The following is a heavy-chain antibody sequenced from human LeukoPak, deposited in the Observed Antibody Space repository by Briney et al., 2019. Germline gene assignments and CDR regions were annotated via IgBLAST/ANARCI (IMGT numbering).Heavy chain of an antibody. CDR3: ARDRRGDVEYYFDY. CDR2: ISYDGSNK. CDR1: GFTFSSYA. J-gene: IGHJ4*02. Sequence: QTGGSLRLSCAASGFTFSSYAMSWVRQAPGKGLEWVAVISYDGSNKYYADSVKGRFTISRDNSKNTLYLQMNSLRAEDTAVYYCARDRRGDVEYYFDYWGQGTLVTVSS. V-gene: IGHV3-30-3*01. D-gene: IGHD3-10*01.